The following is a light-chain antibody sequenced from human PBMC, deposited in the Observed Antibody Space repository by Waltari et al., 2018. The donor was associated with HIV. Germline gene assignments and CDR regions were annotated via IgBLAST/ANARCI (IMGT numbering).Light chain of an antibody. Sequence: DIVMTQSPDSLAVSLGERATINCKSSQSVLYSSKNMNYLAGYQQKPGQPPKLFIYWASTWEYGVPDRFSCSGSATDVTLTINSLQTEDVAVYYCQQYYNIPYTFGLGTKLEI. J-gene: IGKJ2*01. CDR2: WAS. CDR1: QSVLYSSKNMNY. V-gene: IGKV4-1*01. CDR3: QQYYNIPYT.